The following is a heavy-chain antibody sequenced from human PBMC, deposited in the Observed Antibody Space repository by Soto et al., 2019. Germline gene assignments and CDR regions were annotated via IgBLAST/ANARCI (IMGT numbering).Heavy chain of an antibody. J-gene: IGHJ4*02. V-gene: IGHV1-3*01. CDR3: ARGYSGSYYDY. CDR2: INANNDNT. Sequence: ASVKVSCKASGYTFSTYGIHWMRQAPGQRLEWMGWINANNDNTEYSQRFQGRITISRDTSASTAYMELSNLRSEDTAVYYCARGYSGSYYDYWGQGTLVTVS. D-gene: IGHD1-26*01. CDR1: GYTFSTYG.